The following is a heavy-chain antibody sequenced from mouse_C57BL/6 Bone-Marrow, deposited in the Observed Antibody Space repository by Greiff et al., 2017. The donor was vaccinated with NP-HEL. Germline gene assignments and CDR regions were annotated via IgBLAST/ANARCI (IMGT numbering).Heavy chain of an antibody. CDR2: ISSASSTI. Sequence: EVKLVESGGGLVKPGGSLKLSCAASGFTFSDYGMHWVRQAPEKGLEWVAYISSASSTIYYADTVKGRFTISRDNAKNTLFLQMTSVRSEETAVYYCARKAQATYLDYWGKGTTLTVSS. J-gene: IGHJ2*01. CDR3: ARKAQATYLDY. CDR1: GFTFSDYG. V-gene: IGHV5-17*01. D-gene: IGHD3-2*02.